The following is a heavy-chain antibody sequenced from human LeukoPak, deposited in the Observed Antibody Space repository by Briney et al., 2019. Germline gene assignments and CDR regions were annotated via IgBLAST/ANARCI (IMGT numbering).Heavy chain of an antibody. Sequence: AGGSLRLSCAASGFTFSVYGMYWVRQAPGKGLEWVAVISYDGSNKYYADSVKGRFTISRDNSKNTLYLQMNSLRAEDTAVYYCAKDGRGTAAGTRYFDYWGQGTLVTVSS. J-gene: IGHJ4*02. D-gene: IGHD6-13*01. CDR2: ISYDGSNK. CDR1: GFTFSVYG. CDR3: AKDGRGTAAGTRYFDY. V-gene: IGHV3-30*18.